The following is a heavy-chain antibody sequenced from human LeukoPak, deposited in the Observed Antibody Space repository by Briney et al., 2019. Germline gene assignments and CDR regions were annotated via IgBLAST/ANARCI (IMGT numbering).Heavy chain of an antibody. CDR1: GGSISSYY. D-gene: IGHD1-26*01. Sequence: SETLSLTCTVSGGSISSYYWSWLRQPAGKGLEGIGRIYTSGSTNYNASLKRRVSMSVDTSKNQFSLKLSSVTAADTAVFYCARENSGSYREFDYWGQGTLVTVSS. J-gene: IGHJ4*02. CDR3: ARENSGSYREFDY. CDR2: IYTSGST. V-gene: IGHV4-4*07.